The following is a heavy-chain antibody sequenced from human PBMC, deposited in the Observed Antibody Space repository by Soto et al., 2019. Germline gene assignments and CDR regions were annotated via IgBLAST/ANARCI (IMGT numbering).Heavy chain of an antibody. CDR1: GFTFSNYP. CDR2: ISYDVTRK. Sequence: QVQLVESGGGVVQPGKSLRLSCAASGFTFSNYPMNWVRQAPGKGLEWVSVISYDVTRKYYADSVKGRFTISRDNSKNTLYLQMNSLRPEDTAVYYCARETGLGVAAAGSFDSWGQGARVTVSS. CDR3: ARETGLGVAAAGSFDS. V-gene: IGHV3-30*04. J-gene: IGHJ4*02. D-gene: IGHD6-13*01.